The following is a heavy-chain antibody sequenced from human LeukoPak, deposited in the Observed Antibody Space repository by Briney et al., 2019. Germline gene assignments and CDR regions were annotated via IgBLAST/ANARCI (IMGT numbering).Heavy chain of an antibody. CDR3: AKTYDILYGMDA. CDR1: GFTFSSYA. D-gene: IGHD3-9*01. V-gene: IGHV3-23*01. J-gene: IGHJ6*04. Sequence: GGSLRLSCAASGFTFSSYAMSRVRQAPGKGLEWVSAISGSGGSTYYADSVKGRFTISRDNSKNTLYLQMNSLRAEDTAVYYCAKTYDILYGMDAWGKGTTVTVSS. CDR2: ISGSGGST.